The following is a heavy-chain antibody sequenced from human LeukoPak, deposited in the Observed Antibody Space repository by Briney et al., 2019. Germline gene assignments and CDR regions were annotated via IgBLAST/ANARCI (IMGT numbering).Heavy chain of an antibody. CDR3: ARAPLSGNESPVPGFNDY. J-gene: IGHJ4*02. CDR2: IYYSGGT. D-gene: IGHD5-12*01. Sequence: PSQSLSLTCTVSGGSISSGDYYWTWIRQPPGKGLEWIGYIYYSGGTYYNPSLKSRVTMSVDTSRDQFSLKLTSVTAADTAVYYCARAPLSGNESPVPGFNDYWGQGTLVTVSS. CDR1: GGSISSGDYY. V-gene: IGHV4-30-4*01.